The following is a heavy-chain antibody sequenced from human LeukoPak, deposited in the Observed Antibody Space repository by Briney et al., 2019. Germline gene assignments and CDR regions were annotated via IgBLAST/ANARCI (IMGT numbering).Heavy chain of an antibody. V-gene: IGHV3-7*04. D-gene: IGHD3-3*01. Sequence: GGSLRLSCAASGFTFSSYWMNWVRQAPGKGLEWVANIKQDGSEQYYVDSVKGRFTVSRDNAKNSLHLQMNSLRVEDTAVYYCAGGSGWTTNYWGQGTLVTVSS. CDR3: AGGSGWTTNY. CDR2: IKQDGSEQ. CDR1: GFTFSSYW. J-gene: IGHJ4*02.